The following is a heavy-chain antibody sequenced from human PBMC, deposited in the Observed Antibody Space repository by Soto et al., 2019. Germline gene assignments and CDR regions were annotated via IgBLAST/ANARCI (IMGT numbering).Heavy chain of an antibody. CDR3: ARDVFWVAGDYYYYYMDV. CDR1: GFTFSSYS. V-gene: IGHV3-48*01. CDR2: ISSSSSTI. D-gene: IGHD6-19*01. J-gene: IGHJ6*03. Sequence: GGSLRLSCAASGFTFSSYSMNWVRQAPGKGLEWVSYISSSSSTIYYADSVKGRFTISRDNAKNSLYLQMNSLRAEDTAVYYCARDVFWVAGDYYYYYMDVWGKGTTVTVSS.